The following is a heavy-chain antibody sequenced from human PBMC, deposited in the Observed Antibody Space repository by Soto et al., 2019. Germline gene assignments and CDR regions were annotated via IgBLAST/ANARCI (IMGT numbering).Heavy chain of an antibody. J-gene: IGHJ3*01. Sequence: QVHLGQSGAEVVKPGASVKVSCKASGYTFTGYYIHGVRQAPGQGREGMGWINPNSGGANIAQKFQGWVTMTRDISISTAYMELTMLRSNDTAVYYCARDYYDGSASYCLEIWGQGTKVTVAA. CDR3: ARDYYDGSASYCLEI. D-gene: IGHD3-16*01. CDR2: INPNSGGA. V-gene: IGHV1-2*04. CDR1: GYTFTGYY.